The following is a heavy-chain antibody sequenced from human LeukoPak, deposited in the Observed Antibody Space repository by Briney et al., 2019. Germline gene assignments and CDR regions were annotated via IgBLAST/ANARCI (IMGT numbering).Heavy chain of an antibody. Sequence: SQTLSLTCVLSGDSVSSISVAWNWIRQSPSRGLEWLVRTYYRSTWYHEYASSVKSRVTINPDTSRNQFSLELKSVTPEDTALYYCARDRYCSSFSCSFDYWGQGTLVTVSS. CDR2: TYYRSTWYH. V-gene: IGHV6-1*01. CDR3: ARDRYCSSFSCSFDY. CDR1: GDSVSSISVA. D-gene: IGHD2-2*01. J-gene: IGHJ4*02.